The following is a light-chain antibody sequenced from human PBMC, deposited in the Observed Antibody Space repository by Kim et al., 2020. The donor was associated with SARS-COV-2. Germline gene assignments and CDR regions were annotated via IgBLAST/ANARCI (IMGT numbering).Light chain of an antibody. CDR2: DAS. CDR1: QSVSDF. Sequence: EIVLTQSPATLSLSPGERATLSCRASQSVSDFLAWYQQKPGQAPRLLIYDASNRATGIPARFRGSESGPDFTLTITSLEPEDFAVYYCQHRSNWPPSSFGQGTKLEI. V-gene: IGKV3-11*01. CDR3: QHRSNWPPSS. J-gene: IGKJ2*04.